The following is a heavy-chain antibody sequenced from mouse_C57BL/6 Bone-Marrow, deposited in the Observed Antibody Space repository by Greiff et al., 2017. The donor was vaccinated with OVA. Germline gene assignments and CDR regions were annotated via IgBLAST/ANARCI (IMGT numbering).Heavy chain of an antibody. V-gene: IGHV1-26*01. D-gene: IGHD1-3*01. J-gene: IGHJ4*01. Sequence: EVQLQQSGPELVKPGASVKISCNASGYTFTDYYMNWVKQSHGKSLEWIGDINPNNGGTSYNQKFKGKATLTVDKSSSTAYMELRSLTSEDSAVYYCARSLYRKAMDYWGQGTSVTVSS. CDR2: INPNNGGT. CDR3: ARSLYRKAMDY. CDR1: GYTFTDYY.